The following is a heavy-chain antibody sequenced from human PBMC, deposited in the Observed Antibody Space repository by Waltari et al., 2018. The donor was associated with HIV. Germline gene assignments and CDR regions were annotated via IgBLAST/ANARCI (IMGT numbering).Heavy chain of an antibody. V-gene: IGHV3-66*01. CDR3: ASTPYCGGDCYLPYLGY. CDR1: GFTVSSNY. J-gene: IGHJ4*02. Sequence: EVQLVESGGGLVQPGGSLRLSCAASGFTVSSNYMSWVRQAPGKGLEWVSVIYGGGSTYYADSVKGRFTISRDNSKNTLYLQMNSLRAEDTAVYYCASTPYCGGDCYLPYLGYWGQGTLVTVSS. CDR2: IYGGGST. D-gene: IGHD2-21*02.